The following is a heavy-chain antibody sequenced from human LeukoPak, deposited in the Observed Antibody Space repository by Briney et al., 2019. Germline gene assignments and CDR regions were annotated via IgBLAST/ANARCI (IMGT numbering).Heavy chain of an antibody. CDR2: INPSGGST. CDR1: GYTFTTYH. J-gene: IGHJ4*02. Sequence: ASVKVSCKASGYTFTTYHVHWVRQAPGQGLEWVGVINPSGGSTTYAQKFQGRVTMTRDTSASTAYMELSSLRSEDTAVYYCARDFEYYYGSGSYNSFDYWGQGTLVTVSS. V-gene: IGHV1-46*01. D-gene: IGHD3-10*01. CDR3: ARDFEYYYGSGSYNSFDY.